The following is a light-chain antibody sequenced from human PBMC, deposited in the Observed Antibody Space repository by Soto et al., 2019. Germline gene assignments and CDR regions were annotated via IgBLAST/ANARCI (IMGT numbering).Light chain of an antibody. CDR3: QQRSKWPLT. Sequence: EIVMTQSPATLSLSPGERATLSCRASQSVGSYLAWYQQKPGQAPRLLIYDASNRATGIPARFSGSGSETDFTLTISSLEPEDVAVYYCQQRSKWPLTFGGGTKVEIK. CDR2: DAS. J-gene: IGKJ4*01. V-gene: IGKV3-11*01. CDR1: QSVGSY.